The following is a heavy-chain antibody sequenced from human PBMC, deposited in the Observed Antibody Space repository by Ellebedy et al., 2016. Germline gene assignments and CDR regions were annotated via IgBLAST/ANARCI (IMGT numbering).Heavy chain of an antibody. Sequence: GESLKISXDISGFNFSNYCMAWVRQAPGKGLEWVANIHQDGSERYYVDSVKGRFTISRDNAKNSLYLQMNTLRAEDTAVYYCARDGRSVVVGAANLWGQGTLVTVSS. CDR1: GFNFSNYC. J-gene: IGHJ4*02. V-gene: IGHV3-7*03. D-gene: IGHD2-15*01. CDR2: IHQDGSER. CDR3: ARDGRSVVVGAANL.